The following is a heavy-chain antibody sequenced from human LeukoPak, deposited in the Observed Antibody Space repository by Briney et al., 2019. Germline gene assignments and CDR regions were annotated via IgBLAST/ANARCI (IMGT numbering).Heavy chain of an antibody. V-gene: IGHV1-69*05. D-gene: IGHD3-16*01. J-gene: IGHJ3*02. CDR1: GGTFSSYA. CDR2: IIPIFGTA. CDR3: ARRSKGGDDAFDI. Sequence: SVKVSCKASGGTFSSYAISWVRQAPGQGLEWMGGIIPIFGTANYAQKFQGRVTITTDESTSTAYMELSSLRSEDTAVYYCARRSKGGDDAFDIWGQGTMVTVSS.